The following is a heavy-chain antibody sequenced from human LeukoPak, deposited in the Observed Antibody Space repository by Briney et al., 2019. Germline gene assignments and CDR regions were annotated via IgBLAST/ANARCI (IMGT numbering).Heavy chain of an antibody. V-gene: IGHV1-8*01. CDR1: GYTFTSYD. Sequence: ASVKVSCEASGYTFTSYDINWVRQATGQGLEWMGWMNPNSGNTGYAQKFQGRVTMTRNTSISTAYMELSSLRSEDTAVYYCARGPRERRYFDWFTEGNYYGMDVWGQGTTVTVSS. J-gene: IGHJ6*02. CDR2: MNPNSGNT. CDR3: ARGPRERRYFDWFTEGNYYGMDV. D-gene: IGHD3-9*01.